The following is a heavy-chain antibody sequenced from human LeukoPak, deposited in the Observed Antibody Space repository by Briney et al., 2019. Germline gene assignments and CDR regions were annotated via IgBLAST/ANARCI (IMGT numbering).Heavy chain of an antibody. D-gene: IGHD3-22*01. Sequence: SETLSLTCSVSGASISSHYWGWVRQPPGKALEWIGNIFYSGSTYYSPSLKSRVTISLDTSRNQFSLKLNSVTAADTAVYYCAKSNGYGLIGIWGQGTMVTVSS. CDR2: IFYSGST. CDR3: AKSNGYGLIGI. V-gene: IGHV4-59*11. CDR1: GASISSHY. J-gene: IGHJ3*02.